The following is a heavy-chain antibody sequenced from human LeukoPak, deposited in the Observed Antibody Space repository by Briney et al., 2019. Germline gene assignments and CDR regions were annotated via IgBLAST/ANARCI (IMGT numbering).Heavy chain of an antibody. J-gene: IGHJ4*02. V-gene: IGHV3-23*01. CDR3: AREDEVEMATGDY. CDR2: ISGSAGST. D-gene: IGHD5-24*01. CDR1: GFTFSSYG. Sequence: GGSLRLSCAASGFTFSSYGMSWVRQAPGKGLEWVSTISGSAGSTYYADSVKGRFTISRDNSKNTLYLQMNSLRAEDTAVYYCAREDEVEMATGDYWGQGTLVTVSS.